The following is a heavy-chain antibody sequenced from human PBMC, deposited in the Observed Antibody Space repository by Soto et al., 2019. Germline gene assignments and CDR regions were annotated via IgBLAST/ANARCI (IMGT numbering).Heavy chain of an antibody. Sequence: QVQLQQWGAGLLKPSETLSLTCAVSGGSFSGDYWSWIRQPPGTGLELVGESNHSGSTNYNPSLRRRGTLSVETSKNQFSLKLSSVTDADTAVYYCARSTVHGRYQARYCRGVICYSHWYFDLWGRGTLVTVCS. CDR1: GGSFSGDY. J-gene: IGHJ2*01. CDR3: ARSTVHGRYQARYCRGVICYSHWYFDL. V-gene: IGHV4-34*01. D-gene: IGHD2-15*01. CDR2: SNHSGST.